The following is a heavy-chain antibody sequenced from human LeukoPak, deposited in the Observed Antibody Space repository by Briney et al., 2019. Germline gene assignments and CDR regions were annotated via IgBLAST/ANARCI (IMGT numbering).Heavy chain of an antibody. Sequence: PSETMSLTCTVCGGSVSCCSYYWRWIRQPPGKGLERIGYIYYSGSTNYNPSLKSRVTISVDPSKNQSSLKRSSVTAADTAVYYCARDSCGGGSCYPGYWGQGTLVTVSS. CDR1: GGSVSCCSYY. CDR3: ARDSCGGGSCYPGY. V-gene: IGHV4-61*01. D-gene: IGHD2-15*01. J-gene: IGHJ4*02. CDR2: IYYSGST.